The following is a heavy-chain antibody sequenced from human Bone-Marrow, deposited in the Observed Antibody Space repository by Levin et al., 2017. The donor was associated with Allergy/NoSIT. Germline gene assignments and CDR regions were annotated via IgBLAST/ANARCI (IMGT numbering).Heavy chain of an antibody. CDR3: ARDLFPVYYAFGV. J-gene: IGHJ3*01. V-gene: IGHV4-59*02. CDR2: ISYTGST. Sequence: SETLSLTCTVSGVSVSDHYWSWIRQAPGKGLEWIGYISYTGSTHFNPSLKSPGFISVDKSKNQLSLKLRFVTAEDTAIYFCARDLFPVYYAFGVWVPGTLLTVSS. CDR1: GVSVSDHY. D-gene: IGHD5/OR15-5a*01.